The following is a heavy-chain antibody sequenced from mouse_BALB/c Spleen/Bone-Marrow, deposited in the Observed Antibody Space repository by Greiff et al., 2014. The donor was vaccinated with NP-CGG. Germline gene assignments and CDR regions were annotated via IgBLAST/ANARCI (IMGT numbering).Heavy chain of an antibody. CDR2: IDPANGNT. Sequence: EVQLVESGAELVKPGASVKLSCTASGFNIKDTYMHWVKQRPEQGLEWIGRIDPANGNTKYDPKFQGKATITADTSSNTAYLQLSSLTSEDTAVYYCARWEYHAMDYWGQGTSVTVSS. J-gene: IGHJ4*01. CDR3: ARWEYHAMDY. D-gene: IGHD4-1*01. V-gene: IGHV14-3*02. CDR1: GFNIKDTY.